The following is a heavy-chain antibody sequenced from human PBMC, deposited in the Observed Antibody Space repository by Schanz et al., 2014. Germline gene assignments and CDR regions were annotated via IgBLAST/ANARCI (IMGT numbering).Heavy chain of an antibody. CDR3: AKDAENTAMITDYFDY. J-gene: IGHJ4*02. V-gene: IGHV3-23*04. CDR1: GFTFRGYA. Sequence: VQLVDSGGGLVKPGGSLRLSCTASGFTFRGYAMSWVRQAPGRGLEWVSIISGSGGNTYYADAVRGRFTISRDNSKTTVYLQMNSLRAEDTAVYYCAKDAENTAMITDYFDYWGQGTLVTVAS. D-gene: IGHD5-18*01. CDR2: ISGSGGNT.